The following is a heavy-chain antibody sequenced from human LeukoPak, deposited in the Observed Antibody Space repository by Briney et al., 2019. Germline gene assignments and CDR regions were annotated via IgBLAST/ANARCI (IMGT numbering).Heavy chain of an antibody. CDR2: IYYSGST. V-gene: IGHV4-39*07. CDR3: ARDRYYYDSSGYYYNWFDP. CDR1: GGSISSSSYY. Sequence: SETLSLTCTVSGGSISSSSYYWGWIRQPPGKGLEWIGSIYYSGSTYYNPSLKSRVTISVDTSKNQFSLKLSSVTAADTAVYYCARDRYYYDSSGYYYNWFDPWGQGTLVTVSS. D-gene: IGHD3-22*01. J-gene: IGHJ5*02.